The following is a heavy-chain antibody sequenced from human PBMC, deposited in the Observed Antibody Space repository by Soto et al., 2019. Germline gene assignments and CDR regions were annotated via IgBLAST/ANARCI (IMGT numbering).Heavy chain of an antibody. CDR1: AFTLSKFV. Sequence: QVQLVESGGGVVQPGRSLRLSCAASAFTLSKFVMHWVRQAPGKGLEWVAVTSNDGSNTYYADSVKGRFTISRDNSKNTLYRQMNSLRTEDTAVYYCARGNMDVWGQGTTVTVSS. V-gene: IGHV3-30-3*01. J-gene: IGHJ6*02. D-gene: IGHD1-1*01. CDR2: TSNDGSNT. CDR3: ARGNMDV.